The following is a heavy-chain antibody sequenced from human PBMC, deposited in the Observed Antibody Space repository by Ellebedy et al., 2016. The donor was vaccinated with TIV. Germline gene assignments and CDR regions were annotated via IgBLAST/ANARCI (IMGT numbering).Heavy chain of an antibody. Sequence: GGSLRLSXKGSGYSFTSYWIGWVRQMPGKGLEWMGIIYPGDSDTRYSPSFQGQVTISADKSISTAYLQWSSLKASDTAMYYCARQAPSGFWSGYYTNYYYYYYMDVWGKGTTVTVSS. CDR2: IYPGDSDT. CDR1: GYSFTSYW. D-gene: IGHD3-3*01. V-gene: IGHV5-51*01. J-gene: IGHJ6*03. CDR3: ARQAPSGFWSGYYTNYYYYYYMDV.